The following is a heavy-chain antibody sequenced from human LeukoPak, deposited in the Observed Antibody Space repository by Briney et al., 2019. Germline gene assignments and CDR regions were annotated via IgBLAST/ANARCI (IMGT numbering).Heavy chain of an antibody. CDR3: ARASGSFDY. CDR1: GFTFSNYG. J-gene: IGHJ4*02. V-gene: IGHV3-33*01. Sequence: PGRSLRLSCAASGFTFSNYGLHWVRQAPGKGLEWVAVIWPDGTNKYYAGSVKGRFTISRDDSKNTLYLQMNSLRAEDSAVYYCARASGSFDYWGQGTLVTVSS. D-gene: IGHD1-26*01. CDR2: IWPDGTNK.